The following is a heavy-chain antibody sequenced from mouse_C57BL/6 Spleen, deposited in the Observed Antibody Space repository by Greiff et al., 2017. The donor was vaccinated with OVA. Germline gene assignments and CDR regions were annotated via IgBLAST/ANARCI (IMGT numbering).Heavy chain of an antibody. Sequence: QVQLKQSGAELVRPGASVTLSCKASGYTFTDYEMHWVKQTPVHGLEWIGAIDPETGGTAYNQKFKGKAILTADKSSSTAYMELRSLTSEDSAVYYCTIYYAMDYWGQGTSVTVSS. CDR2: IDPETGGT. V-gene: IGHV1-15*01. CDR1: GYTFTDYE. CDR3: TIYYAMDY. J-gene: IGHJ4*01.